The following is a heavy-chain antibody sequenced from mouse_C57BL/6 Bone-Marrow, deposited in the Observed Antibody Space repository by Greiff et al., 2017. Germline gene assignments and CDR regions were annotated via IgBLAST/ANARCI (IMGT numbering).Heavy chain of an antibody. CDR1: GYSFTDYN. CDR2: INPNYGTT. Sequence: VHVKQSGPELVKPGASVKISCKASGYSFTDYNMNWVKQSNGKSLEWIGVINPNYGTTSYNQKFKGKATLTVDQSSSTAYMQLNSLTSEDSAVYYCARRRRIYYDYFYYAMDYWGQGTSVTVSS. D-gene: IGHD2-4*01. CDR3: ARRRRIYYDYFYYAMDY. J-gene: IGHJ4*01. V-gene: IGHV1-39*01.